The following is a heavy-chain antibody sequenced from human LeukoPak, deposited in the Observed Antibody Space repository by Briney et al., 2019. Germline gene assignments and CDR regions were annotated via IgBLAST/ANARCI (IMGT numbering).Heavy chain of an antibody. D-gene: IGHD5-12*01. J-gene: IGHJ4*02. CDR2: ISSSGSTI. CDR3: ARYSGYDDEGEYFDY. CDR1: GFTFSRYE. V-gene: IGHV3-48*03. Sequence: GGSLRLSCAASGFTFSRYEMNWVRQAPGKGLEWVSYISSSGSTIYYADSVKGRFTISRDNAKNSLYLQMNSLRAEDTAVYYCARYSGYDDEGEYFDYWGQGTLVTASS.